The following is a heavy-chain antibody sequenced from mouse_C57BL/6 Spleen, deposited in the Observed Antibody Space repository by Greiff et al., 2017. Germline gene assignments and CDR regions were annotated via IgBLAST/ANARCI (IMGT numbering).Heavy chain of an antibody. CDR1: GFSLTSYG. V-gene: IGHV2-2*01. CDR3: ASHYGYDPFAY. CDR2: IWSGGST. D-gene: IGHD2-2*01. Sequence: VKLVESGPGLVQPSQSLSITCTVSGFSLTSYGVHWVRQSPGKGLEWLGVIWSGGSTDYNAAFISRLSISKDNSKSQVFFKMNSLQADDTAIYYCASHYGYDPFAYWGQGTLVTVSA. J-gene: IGHJ3*01.